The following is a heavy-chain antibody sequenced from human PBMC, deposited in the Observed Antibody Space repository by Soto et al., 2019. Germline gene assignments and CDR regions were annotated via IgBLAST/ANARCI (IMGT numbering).Heavy chain of an antibody. Sequence: GGSLRLSCAASGFTVSSNYMSWVRQAPGKGLEWVSVIYSGGSTYYADSVKGRFTISRHNSKNTLYLQMNSLRAEDTAVYYCARAQYDFWSGYRSYYYMDVWGKGTTVTVSS. CDR1: GFTVSSNY. J-gene: IGHJ6*03. CDR2: IYSGGST. CDR3: ARAQYDFWSGYRSYYYMDV. D-gene: IGHD3-3*01. V-gene: IGHV3-53*04.